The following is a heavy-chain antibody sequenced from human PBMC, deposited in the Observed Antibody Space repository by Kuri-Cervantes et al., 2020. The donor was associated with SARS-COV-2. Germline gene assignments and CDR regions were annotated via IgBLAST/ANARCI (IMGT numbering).Heavy chain of an antibody. CDR3: AKDGLVDDSSGLYYYYMDV. CDR2: ISYDGSNK. CDR1: GFTFSSYG. Sequence: GGSLRLSCAASGFTFSSYGMHWVRQAPGKGLEWVAVISYDGSNKYYADSVKGRFTISRDNSKNTLYLQMNSLRAEDTAVYYCAKDGLVDDSSGLYYYYMDVWGKGTTVTVSS. D-gene: IGHD3-22*01. J-gene: IGHJ6*03. V-gene: IGHV3-30*18.